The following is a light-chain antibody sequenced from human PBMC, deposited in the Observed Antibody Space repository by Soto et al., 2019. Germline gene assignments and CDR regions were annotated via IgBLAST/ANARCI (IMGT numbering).Light chain of an antibody. J-gene: IGKJ2*01. CDR3: LQDNTYPYT. CDR2: SAS. V-gene: IGKV1-6*01. CDR1: QGIKND. Sequence: AIPMTQSPSSLSASVGDRVTITCRAGQGIKNDLAWYQQKPGKAPKLLIYSASSLQSGVPSRFSGGGSGTEFTLTISGLQHEDFATYYCLQDNTYPYTFGQGTKLEIK.